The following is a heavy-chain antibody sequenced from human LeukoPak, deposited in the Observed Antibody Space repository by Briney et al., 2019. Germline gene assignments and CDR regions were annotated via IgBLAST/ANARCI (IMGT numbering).Heavy chain of an antibody. V-gene: IGHV3-64*01. CDR2: ISGNGDDT. J-gene: IGHJ4*02. CDR3: ARAFPAYSYGSFDS. D-gene: IGHD5-18*01. CDR1: ELTFSSYT. Sequence: GGSLRLSCVASELTFSSYTMHWFRQAPGKGLEYVSAISGNGDDTYYANSVMGRFTVSRDNSKNTLYLQMGSLRAEDMAVYYCARAFPAYSYGSFDSRGQGTLVTVSS.